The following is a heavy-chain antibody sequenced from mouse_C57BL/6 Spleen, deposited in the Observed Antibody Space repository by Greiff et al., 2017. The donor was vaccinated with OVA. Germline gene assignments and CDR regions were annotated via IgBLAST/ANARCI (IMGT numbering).Heavy chain of an antibody. D-gene: IGHD1-1*01. J-gene: IGHJ3*01. V-gene: IGHV1-72*01. CDR1: GYTFTSYW. CDR3: AREYYYGSSSFAY. CDR2: IDPNSGGT. Sequence: QVQLKQSGAELVKPGASVKLSCKASGYTFTSYWMHWVKQRPGRGLEWIGRIDPNSGGTKYNEKFKSKATLTVDKPSSTAYMQLSSLTSEDSAVYYCAREYYYGSSSFAYWGQGTLVTVSA.